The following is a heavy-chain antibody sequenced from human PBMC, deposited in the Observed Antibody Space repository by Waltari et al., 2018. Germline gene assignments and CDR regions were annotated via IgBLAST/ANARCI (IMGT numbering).Heavy chain of an antibody. Sequence: QVQLVESGGGFVKPGGSLRLSCAASGFTFSDYYMTWVRQAPGKRLEWLTYISGSGSPIYSADSVKCRFTVSRDNAKNSLYLQMNSLRAEDTAVYYCARGPRIADEGIPDYWGQGTLVTVSS. D-gene: IGHD6-13*01. V-gene: IGHV3-11*04. CDR1: GFTFSDYY. J-gene: IGHJ4*02. CDR3: ARGPRIADEGIPDY. CDR2: ISGSGSPI.